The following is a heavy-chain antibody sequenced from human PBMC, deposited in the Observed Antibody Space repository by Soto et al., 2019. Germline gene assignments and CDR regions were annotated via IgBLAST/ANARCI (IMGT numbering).Heavy chain of an antibody. CDR2: ISYDGSNK. CDR3: ARDIWEPVPGYFDY. J-gene: IGHJ4*02. Sequence: GGSLRLSCAASGFTFSSYGMHWVRQAPGKGLEWVAVISYDGSNKYYADSVKGRFTISRDNSKNTLYLQMNSLRAEDTAVYYCARDIWEPVPGYFDYWGQGTLVTVSS. D-gene: IGHD1-26*01. CDR1: GFTFSSYG. V-gene: IGHV3-30*03.